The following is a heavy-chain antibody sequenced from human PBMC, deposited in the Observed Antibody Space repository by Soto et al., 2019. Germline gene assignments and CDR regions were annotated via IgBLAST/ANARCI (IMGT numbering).Heavy chain of an antibody. CDR3: ARERTNYDYIWGSYHNSRYFQH. CDR1: GDSVSESSVS. D-gene: IGHD3-16*02. J-gene: IGHJ1*01. CDR2: TNYGSKWSY. Sequence: PSQTLSLTCAISGDSVSESSVSWNWIRQSPSRGLEWLGRTNYGSKWSYAYAESVRSRITISADTSKNQFSLHLTSMTAEDTAVYYCARERTNYDYIWGSYHNSRYFQHWGQGSLVTVSS. V-gene: IGHV6-1*01.